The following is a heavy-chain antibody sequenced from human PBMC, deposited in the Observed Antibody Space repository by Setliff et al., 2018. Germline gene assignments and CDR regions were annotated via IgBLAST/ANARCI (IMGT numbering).Heavy chain of an antibody. J-gene: IGHJ4*02. CDR2: INPSGGST. CDR3: ARTGTRDDYFDY. D-gene: IGHD1-1*01. CDR1: GYTFTSYY. Sequence: ASVKVSCKASGYTFTSYYMHWVRQAPGQGLEWMGIINPSGGSTSYAQKFQGRVTMTRDTSTSTIYMELSSLRSEDTAVYYCARTGTRDDYFDYWGQGTLVTVSS. V-gene: IGHV1-46*01.